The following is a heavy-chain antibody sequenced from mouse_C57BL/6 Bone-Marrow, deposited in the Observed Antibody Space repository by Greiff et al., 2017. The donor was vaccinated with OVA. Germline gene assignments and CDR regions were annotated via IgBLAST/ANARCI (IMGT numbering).Heavy chain of an antibody. CDR1: GYTFTSYW. J-gene: IGHJ2*01. V-gene: IGHV1-72*01. CDR3: ARIRDARGFDY. Sequence: QVQLQQPGAELVKPGASVKLSCKASGYTFTSYWMHWVKQRPGRGLEWIGRIDPTSGGTKYNEKFKSKATLTVDKPSSTAYMQLSSLTSEDSAVDYCARIRDARGFDYWGQGTTLTVSS. D-gene: IGHD3-3*01. CDR2: IDPTSGGT.